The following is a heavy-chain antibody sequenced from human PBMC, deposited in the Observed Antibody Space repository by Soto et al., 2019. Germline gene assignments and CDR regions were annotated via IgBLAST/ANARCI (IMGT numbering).Heavy chain of an antibody. J-gene: IGHJ1*01. Sequence: EVQLLESGGGLVQPGGSLRLSCAASGFTFSTYAMSWVRQAPGKGLEWVSTISGSGGTTYYADSVKGRFTISRDNSKNTLSLQMNSLRAEDTAVYYCARLYGSSWSSYFQHWGQGTLITVSS. CDR2: ISGSGGTT. CDR1: GFTFSTYA. D-gene: IGHD6-13*01. CDR3: ARLYGSSWSSYFQH. V-gene: IGHV3-23*01.